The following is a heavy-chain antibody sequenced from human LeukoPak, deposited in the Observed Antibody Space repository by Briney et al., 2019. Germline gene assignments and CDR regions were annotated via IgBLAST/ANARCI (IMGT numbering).Heavy chain of an antibody. CDR2: IGGSGGST. CDR3: AKEGCTGTNCYINC. V-gene: IGHV3-23*01. CDR1: GFTFRDYD. J-gene: IGHJ4*02. D-gene: IGHD2-2*02. Sequence: GESLRLSCAASGFTFRDYDMSWVRQAPGKGLEWVSDIGGSGGSTYYADSVKGRFTISRDDSKNTLYLQMNSLRAEDTAVYHCAKEGCTGTNCYINCWGQGTLVTVSS.